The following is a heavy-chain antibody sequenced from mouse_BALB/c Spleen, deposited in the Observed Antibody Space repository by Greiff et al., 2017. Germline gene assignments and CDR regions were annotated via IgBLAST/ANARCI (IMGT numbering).Heavy chain of an antibody. CDR2: IYPYNGGT. D-gene: IGHD2-1*01. CDR3: ARGTDYGNYLYYAMDY. V-gene: IGHV1S29*02. Sequence: VQLKQSGPELVKPGASVKISCKASGYTFTDYNMHWVKQSHGKSLEWIGYIYPYNGGTGYNQKFKSKATLTVDNSSSTAYMELRSLTSEDSAVYYCARGTDYGNYLYYAMDYWGQGTSVTVSS. CDR1: GYTFTDYN. J-gene: IGHJ4*01.